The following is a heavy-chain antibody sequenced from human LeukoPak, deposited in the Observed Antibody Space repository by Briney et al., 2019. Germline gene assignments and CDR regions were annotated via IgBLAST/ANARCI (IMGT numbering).Heavy chain of an antibody. Sequence: EGSLRLSCAASGFTFNTYAMNWVRQAPGKGLEWVSSISGSGENTYYADSVKGRFTISRDSSKNTLSLQMNSLRAEDTAVYYCAKGSVNYDILTGSYFDYWGQGTLVTVSS. D-gene: IGHD3-9*01. V-gene: IGHV3-23*01. J-gene: IGHJ4*02. CDR2: ISGSGENT. CDR1: GFTFNTYA. CDR3: AKGSVNYDILTGSYFDY.